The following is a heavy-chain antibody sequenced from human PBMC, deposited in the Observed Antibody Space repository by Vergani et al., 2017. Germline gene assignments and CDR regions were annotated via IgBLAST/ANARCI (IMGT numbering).Heavy chain of an antibody. D-gene: IGHD3-10*01. J-gene: IGHJ4*02. CDR1: GGSFSGYY. CDR3: AREGSGSP. Sequence: QVQLQQWGAGLLKPSETLSLTCAVYGGSFSGYYWSWIRQPPGKGLEWIGEINHSGSTNYNPSLKSRVTISVDTSKNQCSLKLSSVTAADTAVYYCAREGSGSPWGQGTLVTVSS. CDR2: INHSGST. V-gene: IGHV4-34*01.